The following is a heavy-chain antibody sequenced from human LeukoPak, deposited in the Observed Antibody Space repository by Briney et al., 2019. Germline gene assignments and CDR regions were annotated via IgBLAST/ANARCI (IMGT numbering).Heavy chain of an antibody. CDR3: ARAVAVAGYHY. V-gene: IGHV3-21*01. CDR1: GFTFSSYS. J-gene: IGHJ4*02. CDR2: ISSSSYT. Sequence: GGSLRLSCAASGFTFSSYSMNWVRQAPGKGLEWVSSISSSSYTYYSDSLKGRFTISRDNAKNSLYLQMNSLRAEDTAVYYCARAVAVAGYHYWGQGTLVTVSS. D-gene: IGHD6-19*01.